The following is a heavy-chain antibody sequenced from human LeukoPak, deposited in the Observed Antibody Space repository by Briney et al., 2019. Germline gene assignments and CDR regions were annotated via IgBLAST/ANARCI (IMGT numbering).Heavy chain of an antibody. J-gene: IGHJ6*03. D-gene: IGHD3-22*01. CDR1: GFTFSSYW. CDR3: ARDRGYYDMGLMDV. CDR2: IKQDGSEK. V-gene: IGHV3-7*01. Sequence: PGGSLRLSCAASGFTFSSYWMSWVRQAPGKGLEWVANIKQDGSEKYYVDSVKGRFTISRDNAKNSLYLQMNSLRAEDTAVYYCARDRGYYDMGLMDVWGKGTTVTVSS.